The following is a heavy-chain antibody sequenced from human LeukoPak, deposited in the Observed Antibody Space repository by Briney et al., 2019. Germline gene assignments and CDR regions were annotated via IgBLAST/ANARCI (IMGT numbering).Heavy chain of an antibody. CDR1: GGSISSGGYY. V-gene: IGHV4-31*03. CDR2: IYYSGST. D-gene: IGHD3-22*01. CDR3: ARGHYYDSSGSYAFDI. J-gene: IGHJ3*02. Sequence: SETLSLTCTVSGGSISSGGYYWSWIRQHPGKGLEWIGYIYYSGSTYYNPSLKGRVTISVDTSKNQFSLKLSSVTAADTAVYYCARGHYYDSSGSYAFDIWGQGTMVTVSS.